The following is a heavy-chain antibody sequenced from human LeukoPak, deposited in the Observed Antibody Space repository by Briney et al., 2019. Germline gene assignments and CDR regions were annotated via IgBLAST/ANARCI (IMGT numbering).Heavy chain of an antibody. CDR3: ARDRVPYYYGSGSPNAFDI. Sequence: SETLSLTCTVSGGSISSYYWSWIRQPAGRGLEWIGYIYYSGSTNYNPSLKSRVTISVDTSKNQFSLKLSSVTAADTAVYYCARDRVPYYYGSGSPNAFDIWGQGTMVTVSS. CDR1: GGSISSYY. J-gene: IGHJ3*02. D-gene: IGHD3-10*01. CDR2: IYYSGST. V-gene: IGHV4-59*01.